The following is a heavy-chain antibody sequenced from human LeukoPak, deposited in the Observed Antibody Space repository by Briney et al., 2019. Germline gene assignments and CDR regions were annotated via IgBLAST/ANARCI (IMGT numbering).Heavy chain of an antibody. V-gene: IGHV3-64*01. CDR1: GFTFSSYA. CDR2: ISSNGGST. CDR3: ARDYDWNDSGYYYYYMDV. Sequence: GGSLRLSCAASGFTFSSYAMHWVRQAPGKGLEYVSAISSNGGSTYYANSVKGRFTISRDNSKNTLYLQMGSLRAEDMAVYYCARDYDWNDSGYYYYYMDVWGKGTTVTVSS. J-gene: IGHJ6*03. D-gene: IGHD1-20*01.